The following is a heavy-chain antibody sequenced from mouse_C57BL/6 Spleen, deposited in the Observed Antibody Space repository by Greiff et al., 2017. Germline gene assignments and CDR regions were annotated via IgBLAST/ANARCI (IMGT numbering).Heavy chain of an antibody. CDR1: GYTFTSYW. CDR3: SRGWGTSVVAPDYCAMDY. D-gene: IGHD1-1*01. V-gene: IGHV1-53*01. J-gene: IGHJ4*01. CDR2: INPSNGGT. Sequence: QVQLQQPGTELVKPGASVKLSCKASGYTFTSYWMHWVKQRPGQGLEWIGNINPSNGGTNYNEKFKSKATLTVNKSSSTAYMQLSSLTSEDSAVYYCSRGWGTSVVAPDYCAMDYWGQGTSVTVSS.